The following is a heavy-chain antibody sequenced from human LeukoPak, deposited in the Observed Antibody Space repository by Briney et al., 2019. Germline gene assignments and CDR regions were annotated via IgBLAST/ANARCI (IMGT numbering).Heavy chain of an antibody. V-gene: IGHV4-39*01. CDR3: VGQGYCSGGSCYRVVYYYYYGMDV. D-gene: IGHD2-15*01. CDR2: IYYSGST. CDR1: GGSISSSSYY. J-gene: IGHJ6*02. Sequence: SETLSLTCTVSGGSISSSSYYWGWIRQPPGRGLGWIGSIYYSGSTYYNPSLKSRVTISVDTSKNQFSLKLSSVTAADTAVYYCVGQGYCSGGSCYRVVYYYYYGMDVWGQGTTVTVSS.